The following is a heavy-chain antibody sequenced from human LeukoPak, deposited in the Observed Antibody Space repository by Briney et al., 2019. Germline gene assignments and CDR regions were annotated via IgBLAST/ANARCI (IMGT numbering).Heavy chain of an antibody. Sequence: GAPLKISGKGFGYSFPSYWIGWVRQMPGKGLEWMGVIYPGDSDTRYSPSFQGQVTISADKSISTAYLQWSSLKASDTAMYYCARGRWDIVVVVAARGKYYFDYWGQGTLVTVSS. CDR1: GYSFPSYW. CDR3: ARGRWDIVVVVAARGKYYFDY. D-gene: IGHD2-15*01. V-gene: IGHV5-51*01. CDR2: IYPGDSDT. J-gene: IGHJ4*02.